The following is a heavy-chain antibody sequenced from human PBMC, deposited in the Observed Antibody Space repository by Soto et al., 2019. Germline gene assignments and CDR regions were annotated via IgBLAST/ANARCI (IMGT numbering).Heavy chain of an antibody. CDR1: GFTFSSYA. Sequence: VGSLRLSCAASGFTFSSYAMHWVRQAPGKGLEWVAVISYDGSNKYYADSVKGRFTISRDNSKNTLYLQMNSLRAEDTAVYYCASLTLTADYSNYVSAIDYWGQGTLVTVSS. D-gene: IGHD4-4*01. CDR3: ASLTLTADYSNYVSAIDY. V-gene: IGHV3-30-3*01. J-gene: IGHJ4*02. CDR2: ISYDGSNK.